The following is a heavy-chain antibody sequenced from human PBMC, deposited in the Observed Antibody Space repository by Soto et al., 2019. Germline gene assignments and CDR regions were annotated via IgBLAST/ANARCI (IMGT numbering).Heavy chain of an antibody. CDR3: ARDHCSSTSCYSFWFDP. D-gene: IGHD2-2*01. V-gene: IGHV1-69*08. CDR1: GGTFSSYT. CDR2: IIPILGIA. J-gene: IGHJ5*02. Sequence: QVQLVQSGAEVKKPGSSVKVSCKASGGTFSSYTISWVRQAPGQGLEWMGRIIPILGIANYAQKFQGRVTITADKSTSTAYMELSSQRSEDTAVYYCARDHCSSTSCYSFWFDPWGQGTLVTVSS.